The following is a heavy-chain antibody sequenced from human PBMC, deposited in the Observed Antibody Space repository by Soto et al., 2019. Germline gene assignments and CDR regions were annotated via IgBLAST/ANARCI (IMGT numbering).Heavy chain of an antibody. D-gene: IGHD3-22*01. CDR3: ARVQWGSSGPTMCFDY. V-gene: IGHV3-53*01. J-gene: IGHJ4*02. CDR1: GFTVSSNY. CDR2: IYSGGST. Sequence: PVGSLRLSCAASGFTVSSNYMSWVRQAPGKGLEWVSVIYSGGSTYYADSVKGRFTISRDNSKNTLYLQMNSLRAEDTVVYYCARVQWGSSGPTMCFDYWGQGTLVTVSS.